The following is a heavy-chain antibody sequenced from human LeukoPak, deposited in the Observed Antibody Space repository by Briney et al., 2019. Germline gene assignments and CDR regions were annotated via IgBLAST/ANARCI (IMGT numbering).Heavy chain of an antibody. D-gene: IGHD5-18*01. CDR3: ARAVYSYGYFDY. V-gene: IGHV1-2*02. CDR2: INPNSGGT. J-gene: IGHJ4*02. CDR1: GYTFTAYY. Sequence: ASVKVSCKASGYTFTAYYMHWVRQDPGQGLEWMGWINPNSGGTNYAQKFQGRVTMTRDASITTAYMELSRLRSDDTAVYYCARAVYSYGYFDYWGQGTLVTVSS.